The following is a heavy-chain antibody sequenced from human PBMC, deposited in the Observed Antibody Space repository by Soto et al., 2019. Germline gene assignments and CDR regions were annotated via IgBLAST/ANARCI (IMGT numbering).Heavy chain of an antibody. D-gene: IGHD3-3*01. Sequence: GGSLRLSCAASGFTFSSYAMHWVRQAPGKGLEWVAVISFDGSNKYYVDSVKGRFTISSDNSKISLYLQMNSLRAEDTFVFYCARDFDFWSGYYSLLFDYWGQGTLVTVSS. CDR2: ISFDGSNK. CDR1: GFTFSSYA. J-gene: IGHJ4*02. V-gene: IGHV3-30-3*01. CDR3: ARDFDFWSGYYSLLFDY.